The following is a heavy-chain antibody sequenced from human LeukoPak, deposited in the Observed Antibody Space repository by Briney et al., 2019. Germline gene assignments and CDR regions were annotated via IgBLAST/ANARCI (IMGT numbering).Heavy chain of an antibody. V-gene: IGHV3-23*01. J-gene: IGHJ6*02. CDR3: ARDLHYYMDMDV. D-gene: IGHD1-26*01. CDR1: GFTFNASA. CDR2: IGSDNKP. Sequence: GGSLRLSCEASGFTFNASAMTWVRQAPGKGLEWVSSIGSDNKPHYSESVKGRFAISRDNSKSMLFLQLNSLRAEDTALYYRARDLHYYMDMDVWGQGTTVTVSS.